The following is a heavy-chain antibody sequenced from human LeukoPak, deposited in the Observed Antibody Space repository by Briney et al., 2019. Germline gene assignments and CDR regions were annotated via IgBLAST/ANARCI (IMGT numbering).Heavy chain of an antibody. D-gene: IGHD3-3*02. Sequence: GGSLRLSCAASGFTFSSYAMHWVRQAPGKGLEWVSNIGGSVGSMFYAASVKGRFAISRDNSKKTLFLQMNNLRVEDTAVYYCARVPPFLTGIDYWGQGTLVTVSS. V-gene: IGHV3-23*01. J-gene: IGHJ4*02. CDR1: GFTFSSYA. CDR3: ARVPPFLTGIDY. CDR2: IGGSVGSM.